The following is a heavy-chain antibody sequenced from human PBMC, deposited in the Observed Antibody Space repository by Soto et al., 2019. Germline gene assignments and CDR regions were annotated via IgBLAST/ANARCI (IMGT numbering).Heavy chain of an antibody. CDR3: ARGYYDFWSGYYIPYYFDY. J-gene: IGHJ4*02. CDR2: INHSGST. V-gene: IGHV4-34*01. Sequence: PSETLSLTCAVYGGSFSGYYWSWIRQPPGKGLEWIGEINHSGSTNYNPSLKSRVTISVDTSKNQFSLKLSSVTAADTAVYYCARGYYDFWSGYYIPYYFDYWGQGTLVTVSS. D-gene: IGHD3-3*01. CDR1: GGSFSGYY.